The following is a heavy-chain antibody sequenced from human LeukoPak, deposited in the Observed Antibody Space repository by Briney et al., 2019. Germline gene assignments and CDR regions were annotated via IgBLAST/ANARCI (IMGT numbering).Heavy chain of an antibody. CDR3: ARREDTAMVQSDY. CDR2: MNPNSGNT. D-gene: IGHD5-18*01. CDR1: GYTFTSYD. Sequence: ASVKASCKASGYTFTSYDINWVRQATGQGLEWMGWMNPNSGNTGYAQKFQGRVTMTRNTSISTAYMELSSLRSEDTAVYYCARREDTAMVQSDYRGQGTLVTVSS. J-gene: IGHJ4*02. V-gene: IGHV1-8*01.